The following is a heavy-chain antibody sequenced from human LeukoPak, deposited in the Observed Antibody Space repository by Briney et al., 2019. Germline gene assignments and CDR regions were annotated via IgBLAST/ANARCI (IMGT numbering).Heavy chain of an antibody. CDR3: ARRQQQLGGYFDY. CDR1: GGSISSGGYY. CDR2: IYYSGST. D-gene: IGHD6-13*01. Sequence: PSETLSLTCTVPGGSISSGGYYWSCIRQHPGKGLEWIGYIYYSGSTYYNPSLKSRVTISVDTSKNQFSLKLSSVTAADTAVYYCARRQQQLGGYFDYWGQGTLVTVSS. J-gene: IGHJ4*02. V-gene: IGHV4-31*03.